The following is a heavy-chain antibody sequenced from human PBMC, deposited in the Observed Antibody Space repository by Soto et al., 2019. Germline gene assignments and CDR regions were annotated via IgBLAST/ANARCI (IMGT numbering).Heavy chain of an antibody. CDR1: GFTFINAW. CDR2: IKSKTAGGTT. CDR3: TTLGYYSGGTYYSLDY. D-gene: IGHD2-15*01. J-gene: IGHJ4*02. Sequence: GGSLRLSCAASGFTFINAWMNWVRQAPGKGLEWVGRIKSKTAGGTTDYAAPVKGRFTISRDDSKNTLYLQMDSVKTEDTAVYYCTTLGYYSGGTYYSLDYWGPGTLVTVSS. V-gene: IGHV3-15*05.